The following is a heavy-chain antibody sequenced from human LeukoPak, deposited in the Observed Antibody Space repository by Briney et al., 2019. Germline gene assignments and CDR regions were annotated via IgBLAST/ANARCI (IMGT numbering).Heavy chain of an antibody. CDR2: IWYDGTNK. V-gene: IGHV3-33*01. D-gene: IGHD3-9*01. CDR1: GFTFSDYG. J-gene: IGHJ4*02. CDR3: ARDRYGMRRDSFDY. Sequence: GRSLRLSCAASGFTFSDYGMHWVRQAPGKGLEWVALIWYDGTNKYYVDSVKGRFTISRDNSKNTLYLQMNSLRADDTAVYYCARDRYGMRRDSFDYSGQGILVTVSS.